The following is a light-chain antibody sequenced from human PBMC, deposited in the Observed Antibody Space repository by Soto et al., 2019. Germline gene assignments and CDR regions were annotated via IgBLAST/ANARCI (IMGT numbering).Light chain of an antibody. CDR3: QHYNSYPWT. V-gene: IGKV1-5*03. CDR2: AAS. J-gene: IGKJ1*01. CDR1: QSIITW. Sequence: DTQMTQSPSTLSASVGDRVTITCRAIQSIITWLAWNQQRPGKAPKVLIYAASILESGVPSRFSGSGSGTEFTLSISSLQPEDFATYYCQHYNSYPWTFGQGTKVEI.